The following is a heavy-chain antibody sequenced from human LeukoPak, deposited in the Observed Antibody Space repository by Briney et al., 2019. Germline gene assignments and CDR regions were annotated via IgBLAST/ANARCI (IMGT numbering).Heavy chain of an antibody. D-gene: IGHD2-2*01. CDR1: GGTFSSYA. V-gene: IGHV1-69*01. J-gene: IGHJ5*02. Sequence: GSSVKVSYKASGGTFSSYAISWVRQAPGQGLEWMGGIIPIFGTANYAQKFQGRVTITADESTSTAYMELSSLRSEDTAVYYRAQEVYCSSTSCFNWFDPWGQGTLVTVSS. CDR2: IIPIFGTA. CDR3: AQEVYCSSTSCFNWFDP.